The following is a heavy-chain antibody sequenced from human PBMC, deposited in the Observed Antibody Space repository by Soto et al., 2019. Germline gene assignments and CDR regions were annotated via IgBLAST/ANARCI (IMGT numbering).Heavy chain of an antibody. CDR3: ARVRGSGRHQIVYYYYYYGMDV. V-gene: IGHV1-69*13. J-gene: IGHJ6*02. D-gene: IGHD3-10*01. CDR1: GGTFRSYA. Sequence: GPSVKVYCKASGGTFRSYAISWVRQAPGQGLEWMGGIIPIFGTANYAQKFQGRVTITADESTSTAYMELSSLRSEDTAVYYCARVRGSGRHQIVYYYYYYGMDVWGQGTTVTVSS. CDR2: IIPIFGTA.